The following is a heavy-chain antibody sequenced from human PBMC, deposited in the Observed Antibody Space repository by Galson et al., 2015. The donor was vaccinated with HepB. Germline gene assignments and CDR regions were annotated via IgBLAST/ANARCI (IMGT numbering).Heavy chain of an antibody. CDR2: INQDGGEK. Sequence: PRLSCAASGFTFSSYWMTWVRQGPGKGLAWVANINQDGGEKNYVDSVKGRFTISRNNAKNSVYLQMDSLRAEDTAVYYCARVRLGYCPVSDCHNYFDPWGQGTLVTVSS. V-gene: IGHV3-7*03. D-gene: IGHD2-8*02. J-gene: IGHJ5*02. CDR3: ARVRLGYCPVSDCHNYFDP. CDR1: GFTFSSYW.